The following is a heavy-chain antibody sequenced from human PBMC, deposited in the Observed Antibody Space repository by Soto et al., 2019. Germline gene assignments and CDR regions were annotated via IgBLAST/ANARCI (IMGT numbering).Heavy chain of an antibody. CDR2: ISAYNGNT. J-gene: IGHJ6*04. D-gene: IGHD6-6*01. V-gene: IGHV1-18*01. CDR3: AGVMVAARYYYYYYGMDV. CDR1: GYTFTSYG. Sequence: ASVKVSCKASGYTFTSYGISWVRQAPGQGLEWMGWISAYNGNTNYAQKLQGRVTMTTDTSTSTAYMELRSLRSDDTAVYYCAGVMVAARYYYYYYGMDVWGKGTTVTVPS.